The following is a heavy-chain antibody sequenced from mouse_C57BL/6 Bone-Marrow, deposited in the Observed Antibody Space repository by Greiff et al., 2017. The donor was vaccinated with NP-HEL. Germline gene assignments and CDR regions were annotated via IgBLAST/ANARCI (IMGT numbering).Heavy chain of an antibody. CDR2: IDPENGDT. V-gene: IGHV14-4*01. J-gene: IGHJ4*01. Sequence: EVQLQQSGAELVRPGASVKLSCTVSGFNIKDDYMHWVKQRPEQGLEWIGWIDPENGDTEYASKFQGKATLTAATSSNSVYLQLSSLTSEDTAVYYCTTGSSSPYAMDYWGQGTSVTVSS. D-gene: IGHD1-1*01. CDR1: GFNIKDDY. CDR3: TTGSSSPYAMDY.